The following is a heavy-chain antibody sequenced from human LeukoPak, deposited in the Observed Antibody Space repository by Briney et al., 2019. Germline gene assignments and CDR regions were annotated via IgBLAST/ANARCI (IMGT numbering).Heavy chain of an antibody. CDR1: GFTFSSYA. J-gene: IGHJ5*02. V-gene: IGHV3-23*01. CDR3: AKTYDFWSGYRNWFDP. CDR2: ISGSGGST. Sequence: GGSLRLSCAASGFTFSSYAMSWVRQAPGKGLEWVSAISGSGGSTYYADSVKGRFTISRDNSKNTLYLQVNSLRAEDTAVYYCAKTYDFWSGYRNWFDPWGQGTLVTVSS. D-gene: IGHD3-3*01.